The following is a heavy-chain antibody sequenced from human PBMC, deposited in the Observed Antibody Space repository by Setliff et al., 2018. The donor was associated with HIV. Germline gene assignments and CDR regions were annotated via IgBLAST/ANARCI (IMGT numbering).Heavy chain of an antibody. J-gene: IGHJ6*02. CDR2: INPHTGVT. CDR3: ARDLRDGFEEWFSTLDDSMDV. Sequence: GASVKVSCKTSGYIFIRYYIFWVRQAPGQGLEWMGNINPHTGVTKYAEKFQGRVTMTRDTSINTIYMELSRLRSDDTAVYCCARDLRDGFEEWFSTLDDSMDVWGQGTTVTVSS. D-gene: IGHD3-3*01. V-gene: IGHV1-2*02. CDR1: GYIFIRYY.